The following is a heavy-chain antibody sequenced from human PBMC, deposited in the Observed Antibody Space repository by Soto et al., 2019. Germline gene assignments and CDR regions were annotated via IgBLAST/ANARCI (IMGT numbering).Heavy chain of an antibody. CDR2: RYYSGST. Sequence: SETLSLTCTVSGGSISSYYCSWIRQPPGKGLEWIGYRYYSGSTNYNPSLKSRVTISVDTSKNQFSLKLSSVTAADTAVYYCARRRYYYGSGSYYNEHDAFDIWGQGTMVTVSS. CDR1: GGSISSYY. V-gene: IGHV4-59*01. D-gene: IGHD3-10*01. J-gene: IGHJ3*02. CDR3: ARRRYYYGSGSYYNEHDAFDI.